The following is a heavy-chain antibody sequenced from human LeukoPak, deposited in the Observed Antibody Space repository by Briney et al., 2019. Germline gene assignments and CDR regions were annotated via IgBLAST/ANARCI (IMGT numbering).Heavy chain of an antibody. D-gene: IGHD5-18*01. V-gene: IGHV3-66*02. J-gene: IGHJ5*02. CDR1: GFTVSSNY. Sequence: GGSLRLSCAASGFTVSSNYMSWVRRAPGKGLEWVSVIYSGGSTYYADSVKGRFTISRDNSKNTLYLQMNSLRAEDTAVYYCARETRQLWSNNWFDPWGQGTLVTVSS. CDR2: IYSGGST. CDR3: ARETRQLWSNNWFDP.